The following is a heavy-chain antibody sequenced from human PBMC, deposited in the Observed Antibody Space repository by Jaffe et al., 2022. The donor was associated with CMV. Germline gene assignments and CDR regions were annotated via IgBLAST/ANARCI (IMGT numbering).Heavy chain of an antibody. D-gene: IGHD1-26*01. CDR1: GFTFSNYA. CDR2: ISGSSISI. V-gene: IGHV3-23*01. J-gene: IGHJ5*02. Sequence: EVQLLESGGGLVQPGGSLRLSCAASGFTFSNYAMSWVRQAPGKGLEWVSAISGSSISIYYADSVKGRFTISRDNSKNTLYLQMNSLRAEDTAVYYCAKVVELQYNWFDPWGQGTLVTVSS. CDR3: AKVVELQYNWFDP.